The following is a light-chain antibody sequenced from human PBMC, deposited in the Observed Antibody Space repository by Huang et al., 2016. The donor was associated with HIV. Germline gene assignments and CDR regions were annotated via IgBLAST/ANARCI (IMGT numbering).Light chain of an antibody. CDR1: QSVSSY. V-gene: IGKV1-39*01. CDR2: GAS. CDR3: QQSYSTPPRYT. J-gene: IGKJ2*01. Sequence: DIQMTQSPSSLSASVGDRVTITCRASQSVSSYLNWYQHKPGKAPKLLIYGASSLHSGVPSRFRGSGSGTDFTLTISSLQPEDFATYYCQQSYSTPPRYTFGQGTKLEIK.